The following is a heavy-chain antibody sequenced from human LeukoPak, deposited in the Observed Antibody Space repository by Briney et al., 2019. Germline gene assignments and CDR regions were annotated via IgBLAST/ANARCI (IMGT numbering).Heavy chain of an antibody. D-gene: IGHD6-19*01. CDR1: GYTFTGYY. V-gene: IGHV1-2*02. CDR2: INPNSGGT. Sequence: ASVKVSCKASGYTFTGYYMHWVRQAPGQGLEWMGWINPNSGGTNYAQKFQGRVTMTRDTSISTAYVELSRLRSDDTAVYYCARDNIAVAAAGYNWFDPWGQGTLVTVSS. CDR3: ARDNIAVAAAGYNWFDP. J-gene: IGHJ5*02.